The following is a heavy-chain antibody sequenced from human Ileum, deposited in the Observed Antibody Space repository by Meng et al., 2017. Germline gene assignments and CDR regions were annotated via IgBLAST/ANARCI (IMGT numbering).Heavy chain of an antibody. Sequence: QLQPQRSGPGLVKPSHTLPRPCAASGGSVSSNIAAWNWIRQSPLRGLEWLGRTYYRSKWYSEYAVSVKSRISITPDTSKNQFSLQMNSVTPEDTAVYYCASGSGSLDYWGPGTLVTVSS. D-gene: IGHD3-3*01. CDR1: GGSVSSNIAA. J-gene: IGHJ4*02. CDR3: ASGSGSLDY. V-gene: IGHV6-1*01. CDR2: TYYRSKWYS.